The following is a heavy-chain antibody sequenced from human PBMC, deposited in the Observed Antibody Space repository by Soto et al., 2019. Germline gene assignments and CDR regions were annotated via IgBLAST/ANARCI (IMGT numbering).Heavy chain of an antibody. D-gene: IGHD4-17*01. J-gene: IGHJ4*02. Sequence: SETLSLTCTVSGGSISSSSYYWGWIRQPPGKGLEWIGYIYYSGSTNYNPSLKSRVTISVDTSKNQFSLKLSSVTAADTAVYYCARRYGDCFDYRAQRTPVTVSS. CDR1: GGSISSSSYY. V-gene: IGHV4-61*05. CDR3: ARRYGDCFDY. CDR2: IYYSGST.